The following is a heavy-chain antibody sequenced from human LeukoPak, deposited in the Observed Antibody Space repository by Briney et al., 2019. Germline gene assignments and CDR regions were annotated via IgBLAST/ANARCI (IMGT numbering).Heavy chain of an antibody. D-gene: IGHD6-19*01. J-gene: IGHJ5*01. V-gene: IGHV3-23*01. CDR2: INANSGTR. Sequence: GGSLRLSCEAHVFASSFFAMSWLRQPPGKGLEWVSTINANSGTRSYAASVRGRFTISRDNCKNTVYLQLNSLRAENTAVYYCAKPISGGLAVTADWFDPWGQGTLVVVSS. CDR1: VFASSFFA. CDR3: AKPISGGLAVTADWFDP.